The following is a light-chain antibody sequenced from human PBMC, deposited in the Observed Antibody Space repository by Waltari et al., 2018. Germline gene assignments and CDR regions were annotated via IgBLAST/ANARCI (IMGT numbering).Light chain of an antibody. CDR3: QQYNSYSRYT. CDR1: QSISSG. V-gene: IGKV1-5*03. J-gene: IGKJ2*01. CDR2: KAS. Sequence: DIQMTQSPSTLSASVGDRVTITCRASQSISSGLAWYQQKPGKAPNLLIYKASSLESGVPSRFSGSGSGTEFTLTISSLQPDDFATYYCQQYNSYSRYTFGQGTKLEIK.